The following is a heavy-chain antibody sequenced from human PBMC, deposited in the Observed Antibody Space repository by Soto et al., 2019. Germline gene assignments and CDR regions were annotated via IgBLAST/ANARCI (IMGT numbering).Heavy chain of an antibody. J-gene: IGHJ4*02. Sequence: SETLSLTCTFSGGSVSSGNYYWSWIRQPPGKGLEWIGYIFHTGTTNYNPSLKSRVTISLDTSMNQFSLKLSSVTPADTAVYYCTRAPVSGSYCFDFWGQGTPVTVSS. CDR1: GGSVSSGNYY. CDR3: TRAPVSGSYCFDF. D-gene: IGHD1-26*01. CDR2: IFHTGTT. V-gene: IGHV4-61*01.